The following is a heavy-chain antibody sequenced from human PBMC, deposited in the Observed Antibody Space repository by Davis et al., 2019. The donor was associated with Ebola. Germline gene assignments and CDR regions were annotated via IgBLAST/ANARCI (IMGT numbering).Heavy chain of an antibody. CDR1: GYTFTSYD. D-gene: IGHD4-11*01. J-gene: IGHJ6*02. V-gene: IGHV1-8*01. Sequence: AASVKVSCKASGYTFTSYDINWVRQATGQGFEWMGWMNPNSGNTGYAQKFQGRITMSRNTSIGTAYMELSSLRSEDTAVYYCARGDNNYLYGYYYYGMDGWGQGTTVTVSS. CDR3: ARGDNNYLYGYYYYGMDG. CDR2: MNPNSGNT.